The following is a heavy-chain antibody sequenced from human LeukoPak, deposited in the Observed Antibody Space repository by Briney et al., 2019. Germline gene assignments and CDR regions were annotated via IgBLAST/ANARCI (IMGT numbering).Heavy chain of an antibody. J-gene: IGHJ4*02. CDR2: IRYDGGNK. CDR3: AKDRSSYDSGGYRNFDY. Sequence: GGSLRLSCAASGFTFSTCGMHWVRQAPGKGLEWVAFIRYDGGNKYYADSVTGRFVISRDNSENTLYLQMNSPRAEDTAVYFCAKDRSSYDSGGYRNFDYWGQGTLVTVSS. CDR1: GFTFSTCG. D-gene: IGHD3-22*01. V-gene: IGHV3-30*02.